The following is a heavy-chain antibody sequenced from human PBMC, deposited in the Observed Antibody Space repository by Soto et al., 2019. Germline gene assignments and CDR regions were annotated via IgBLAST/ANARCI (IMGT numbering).Heavy chain of an antibody. Sequence: QVQLQESGPGLVKPSGTLSLTCAVSGDSISSSYWWSWVRQSPGKGLEWIGEIYHSGSTNYNPSFKSRLTISVDKSKNQFSLRLNSVTAADTAVYYCARGIGSGWYVGYWGQGTLVTVSS. J-gene: IGHJ4*02. CDR2: IYHSGST. D-gene: IGHD6-19*01. CDR3: ARGIGSGWYVGY. V-gene: IGHV4-4*02. CDR1: GDSISSSYW.